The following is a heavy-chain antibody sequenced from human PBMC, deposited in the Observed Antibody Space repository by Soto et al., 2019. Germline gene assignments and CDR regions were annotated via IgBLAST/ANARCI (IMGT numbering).Heavy chain of an antibody. V-gene: IGHV4-59*13. Sequence: SETLSLTCTVSSAPITKYYWGWVRQPPGKGLEWIGYVSSSGNSNYNPSLKSRITISLDTSKNQFSLRLSSVTAADTAVYYCARYYDFWTGLDYWGQGILVTVSS. J-gene: IGHJ4*02. CDR3: ARYYDFWTGLDY. CDR2: VSSSGNS. D-gene: IGHD3-3*01. CDR1: SAPITKYY.